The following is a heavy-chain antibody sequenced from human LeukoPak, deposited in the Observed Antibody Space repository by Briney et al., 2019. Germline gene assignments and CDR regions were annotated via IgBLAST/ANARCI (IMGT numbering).Heavy chain of an antibody. J-gene: IGHJ4*02. CDR2: IKQDGSEK. CDR1: GFPFSSYW. CDR3: ARPRITMIVVVPDY. D-gene: IGHD3-22*01. V-gene: IGHV3-7*01. Sequence: GGSLRLSCVASGFPFSSYWMSWVRQAPGKGLEWVANIKQDGSEKYYVDSVKGRFTISRDNTKNSLYLQMNSLRAEDTAVYYCARPRITMIVVVPDYWGQGTLVTVSS.